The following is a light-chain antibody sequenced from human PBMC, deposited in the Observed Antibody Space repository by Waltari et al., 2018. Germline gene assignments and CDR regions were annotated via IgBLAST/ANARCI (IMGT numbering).Light chain of an antibody. CDR1: QSVGSN. V-gene: IGKV3-15*01. CDR2: GAS. J-gene: IGKJ1*01. CDR3: QQYYNWPRT. Sequence: ELVMTQSPGTLFASPGERVMLSCMASQSVGSNLALYQQKPGQAPRLLIYGASTRATDVPGTFSGSGSGGVFTLTISSLQSEDFALYYCQQYYNWPRTFGQGTKVEIK.